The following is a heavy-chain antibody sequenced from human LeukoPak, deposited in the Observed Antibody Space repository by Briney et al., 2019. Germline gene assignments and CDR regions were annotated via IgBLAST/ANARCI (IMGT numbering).Heavy chain of an antibody. CDR2: ISSSGSTI. CDR3: ARGSMVRGTPWYFDY. Sequence: GGSLRLSCAASGFTFSSYEMNWVRQAPGKGLEWVSYISSSGSTIYYADSVKGRFTISRDNAKNSLYLQMNSLRAEDTAVYYCARGSMVRGTPWYFDYWGQGTLVTVSS. CDR1: GFTFSSYE. V-gene: IGHV3-48*03. J-gene: IGHJ4*02. D-gene: IGHD3-10*01.